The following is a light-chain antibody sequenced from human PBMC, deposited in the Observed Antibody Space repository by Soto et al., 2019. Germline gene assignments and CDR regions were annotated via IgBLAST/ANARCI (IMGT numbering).Light chain of an antibody. CDR3: QVWDSSTDQNVV. J-gene: IGLJ2*01. CDR1: KIGTKS. Sequence: SSELTQPPSVSVAPGQTARITCGGNKIGTKSVHWYQQKPGQAPVLVVFDDSDRPSGIPGRFSGSNSGNTATLTISRVEAGDEADYSCQVWDSSTDQNVVFGGGTKLTVL. CDR2: DDS. V-gene: IGLV3-21*02.